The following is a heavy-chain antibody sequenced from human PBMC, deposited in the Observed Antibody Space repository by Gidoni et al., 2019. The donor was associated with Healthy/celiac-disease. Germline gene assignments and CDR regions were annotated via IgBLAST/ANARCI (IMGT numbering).Heavy chain of an antibody. CDR2: IWYDGSNK. CDR1: GFTFSSYG. CDR3: ARDAAHGLAAAGIPFDY. J-gene: IGHJ4*02. V-gene: IGHV3-33*01. D-gene: IGHD6-13*01. Sequence: QVQLVESGGGVVQPGRSLRLSCAASGFTFSSYGMHWVRQAPGKGLEWVAVIWYDGSNKYYADSVKGRFTISRDNPKNTLYLQMNSLRAEDTAVYYCARDAAHGLAAAGIPFDYWGQGTLVTVSS.